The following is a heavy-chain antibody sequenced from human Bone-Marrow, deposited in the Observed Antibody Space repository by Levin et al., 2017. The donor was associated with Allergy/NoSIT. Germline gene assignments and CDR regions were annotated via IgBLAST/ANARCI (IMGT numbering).Heavy chain of an antibody. V-gene: IGHV3-21*01. CDR1: GFTFSDYS. CDR3: VRGIIGDVRVAHKEAFDV. Sequence: PGGSLRLSCIASGFTFSDYSIYWVRQAPGKGLEWISSISGDSSDLYYADSVKGRFTISRDNAKNSLNLQVSSLRAEDTAVYHCVRGIIGDVRVAHKEAFDVWGQGTMVTVSS. J-gene: IGHJ3*01. CDR2: ISGDSSDL. D-gene: IGHD2/OR15-2a*01.